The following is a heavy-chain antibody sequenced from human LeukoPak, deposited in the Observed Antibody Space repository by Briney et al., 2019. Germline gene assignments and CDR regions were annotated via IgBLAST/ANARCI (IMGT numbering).Heavy chain of an antibody. Sequence: GGSLRLSCAASGFSFSSSLMHWARQAPGKGLVWVSRIHSDGSGAIYADSVKGRFTISRDNAKNTLYLQMNSLRAEDTAVYYWVRDPLGEFYWGEGPVVTVSS. CDR1: GFSFSSSL. V-gene: IGHV3-74*01. CDR3: VRDPLGEFY. CDR2: IHSDGSGA. J-gene: IGHJ1*01. D-gene: IGHD3-10*01.